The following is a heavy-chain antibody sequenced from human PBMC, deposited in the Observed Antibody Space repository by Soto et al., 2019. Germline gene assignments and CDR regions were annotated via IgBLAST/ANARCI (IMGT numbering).Heavy chain of an antibody. Sequence: EVQLVESGGGLVQPVGSLRLSCAASGFSVTYTYMSWIRQAPGKGLEWVSVIYSGGRTFYADSVRGRFTISSDEGKHTHYLQMHSLRREDTAVYFCARSDCSSGSCPTWFDPWGQGTPVIVSS. CDR3: ARSDCSSGSCPTWFDP. D-gene: IGHD2-15*01. CDR1: GFSVTYTY. V-gene: IGHV3-66*01. J-gene: IGHJ5*02. CDR2: IYSGGRT.